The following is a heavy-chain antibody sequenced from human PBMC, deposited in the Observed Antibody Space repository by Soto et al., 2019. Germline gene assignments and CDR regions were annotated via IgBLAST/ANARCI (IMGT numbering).Heavy chain of an antibody. V-gene: IGHV4-39*01. CDR2: IYYSGST. J-gene: IGHJ5*02. CDR1: GGSISSSSYY. CDR3: SLVPRPPSWWFDP. D-gene: IGHD2-2*01. Sequence: SETLSLTCTVSGGSISSSSYYWGWIRQPPGKGLEWIGSIYYSGSTYYNPSLKSRVTISVDTSKNQFSLKLSSVTAADTAVYYCSLVPRPPSWWFDPWGQGTLVTVSS.